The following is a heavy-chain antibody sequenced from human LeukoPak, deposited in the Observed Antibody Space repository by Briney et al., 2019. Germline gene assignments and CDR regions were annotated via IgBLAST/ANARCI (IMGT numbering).Heavy chain of an antibody. V-gene: IGHV4-4*07. J-gene: IGHJ4*02. D-gene: IGHD2-15*01. CDR1: GGSISSYY. CDR3: ARVYCSGGSCYSGSYYFDC. Sequence: SETLSLTCTVSGGSISSYYWSWIRQPAGKGLEWIGRIYTSGSTNYNPSLKSRVTMSVDTSKNQFSLKLSSVTAADTAVYYCARVYCSGGSCYSGSYYFDCWGQGTLVTVSS. CDR2: IYTSGST.